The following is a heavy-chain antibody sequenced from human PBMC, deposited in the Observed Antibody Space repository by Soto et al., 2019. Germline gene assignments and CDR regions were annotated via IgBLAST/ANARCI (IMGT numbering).Heavy chain of an antibody. CDR1: GLTFSSYS. CDR2: NSSSSSTI. D-gene: IGHD5-18*01. J-gene: IGHJ6*02. Sequence: ELQLVESGGGLVQPGGSLRLSCAASGLTFSSYSMNWVRQAPGKGLEWVSYNSSSSSTIYYADSVKGRFTISRDNAKNSRYLQMNSLRAEDTAVYYWERSSPSYGLGYYYGLDVWGQGTTVTVSS. V-gene: IGHV3-48*04. CDR3: ERSSPSYGLGYYYGLDV.